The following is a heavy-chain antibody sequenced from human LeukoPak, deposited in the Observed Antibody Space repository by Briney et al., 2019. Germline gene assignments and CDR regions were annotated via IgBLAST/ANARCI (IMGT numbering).Heavy chain of an antibody. Sequence: PGGSLRLSCAASGFTFSSYSMNWVRQAPGKGLEWVSSISSSSSYIYYADSVKGRFTISRDNSKNTLYLQMNSLRAEDTAVYYCAKRAAMAYYFDYWGQGTLVTVSS. J-gene: IGHJ4*02. CDR1: GFTFSSYS. CDR2: ISSSSSYI. CDR3: AKRAAMAYYFDY. D-gene: IGHD5-18*01. V-gene: IGHV3-21*04.